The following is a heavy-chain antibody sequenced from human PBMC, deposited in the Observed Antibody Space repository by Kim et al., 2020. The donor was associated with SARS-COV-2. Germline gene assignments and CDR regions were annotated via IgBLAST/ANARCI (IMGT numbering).Heavy chain of an antibody. V-gene: IGHV4-34*01. CDR3: AGLYYYDSSGYSYHFDY. Sequence: SETLSLTCAVYGGSFSGYYWSWIRQPPGKGLEWIGEINHSGSTNYNPSLKSRVTISVDTSKNQFSLKLSSVTAADTAVYYCAGLYYYDSSGYSYHFDYWGQGTLVTVSS. CDR2: INHSGST. D-gene: IGHD3-22*01. J-gene: IGHJ4*02. CDR1: GGSFSGYY.